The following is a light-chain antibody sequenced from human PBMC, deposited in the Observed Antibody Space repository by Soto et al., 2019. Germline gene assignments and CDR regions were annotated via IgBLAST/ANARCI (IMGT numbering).Light chain of an antibody. Sequence: DIHMTQSPSTLSASVGDRVTITCRASQSISSWLAWYQQKPGKAPKLLIYKASSLESGVPSRFSGSGSGTEFTLTISSLQPDDFATYYCQQYNSYWTFGQGTNVAIK. J-gene: IGKJ1*01. CDR1: QSISSW. CDR2: KAS. V-gene: IGKV1-5*03. CDR3: QQYNSYWT.